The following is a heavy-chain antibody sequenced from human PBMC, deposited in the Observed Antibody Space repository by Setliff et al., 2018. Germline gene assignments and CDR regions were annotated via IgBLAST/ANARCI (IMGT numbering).Heavy chain of an antibody. J-gene: IGHJ4*02. D-gene: IGHD3-9*01. CDR2: ISSSGSTI. CDR3: ACPDILTGLYDY. V-gene: IGHV3-48*03. CDR1: GFAFNRHG. Sequence: PGESLKISCAASGFAFNRHGMNWVRQAPGKGLEWVSYISSSGSTIYYADSVKGRFTISRDNAKNSLYLQMNSLRAEDTAVYYCACPDILTGLYDYWGQGTLVTVSS.